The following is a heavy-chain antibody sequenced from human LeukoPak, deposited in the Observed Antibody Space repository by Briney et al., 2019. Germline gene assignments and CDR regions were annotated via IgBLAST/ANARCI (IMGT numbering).Heavy chain of an antibody. CDR3: ARSTVGGITLAY. CDR1: GYPFTSYF. Sequence: ASVKVSCKASGYPFTSYFMHWVRQAPGQGLEWMGMINPSGGSTSYTPKFQGRVTMSRDMSTSTVYMELGSLRSEDTAVYYCARSTVGGITLAYWGQGTLVTVSS. J-gene: IGHJ4*02. CDR2: INPSGGST. V-gene: IGHV1-46*01. D-gene: IGHD1-26*01.